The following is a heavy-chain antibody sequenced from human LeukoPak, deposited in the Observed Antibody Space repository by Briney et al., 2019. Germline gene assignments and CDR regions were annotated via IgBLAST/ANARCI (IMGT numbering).Heavy chain of an antibody. D-gene: IGHD3-22*01. CDR3: ARVGDSSGYYERRGTTAGDY. V-gene: IGHV1-18*01. CDR2: ISAYNGNT. J-gene: IGHJ4*02. Sequence: ASVKVSCKASGYTFTSYGIIWVRQAPGQGLEWVGWISAYNGNTNYAQKLQGRVTTTTDTSTNTAYMELRSLRSDDTAVYYCARVGDSSGYYERRGTTAGDYWGQGTLVTVSS. CDR1: GYTFTSYG.